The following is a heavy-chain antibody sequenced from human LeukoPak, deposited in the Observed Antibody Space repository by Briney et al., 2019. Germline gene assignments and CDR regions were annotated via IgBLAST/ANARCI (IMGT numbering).Heavy chain of an antibody. CDR1: GGTFSSYA. V-gene: IGHV1-69*04. J-gene: IGHJ3*02. Sequence: SVKVSCKASGGTFSSYAISWVRQAPGQGLEWMGRIIPILGIANYAQKFQGRVTITADKSTSTAYMELSSLRSEDTAVYYCAREGGIVGATTRAAFDIWGQGTMVTVSS. D-gene: IGHD1-26*01. CDR2: IIPILGIA. CDR3: AREGGIVGATTRAAFDI.